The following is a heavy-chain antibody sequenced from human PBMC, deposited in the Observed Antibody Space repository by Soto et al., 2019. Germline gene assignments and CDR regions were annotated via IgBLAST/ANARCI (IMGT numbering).Heavy chain of an antibody. D-gene: IGHD1-26*01. Sequence: ASVKVSCKASGGTFSSYTISWVRQAPGQGLEWMGRIIPILGIANYAQKFQGRVTITADKSTSTAYMELSSLRSEGTAVYYCAYCARGGGVQAWANSDFWGQGDLVTVSS. J-gene: IGHJ4*02. CDR2: IIPILGIA. V-gene: IGHV1-69*02. CDR1: GGTFSSYT. CDR3: AYCARGGGVQAWANSDF.